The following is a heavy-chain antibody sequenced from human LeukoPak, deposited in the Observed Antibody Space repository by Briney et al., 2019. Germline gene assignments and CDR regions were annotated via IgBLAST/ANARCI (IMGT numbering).Heavy chain of an antibody. V-gene: IGHV3-23*01. CDR1: GFTFSSYA. CDR3: AKWRYCSSTSCHTDFDY. J-gene: IGHJ4*02. CDR2: ISGSGGST. Sequence: PGGSLRLSCAASGFTFSSYAMSWVRQAPGKGLEWVSAISGSGGSTYYADSVKGRFTISKDNSKNTLYLQMNSLRAEDTAVYYCAKWRYCSSTSCHTDFDYWGQGTLVTVSS. D-gene: IGHD2-2*01.